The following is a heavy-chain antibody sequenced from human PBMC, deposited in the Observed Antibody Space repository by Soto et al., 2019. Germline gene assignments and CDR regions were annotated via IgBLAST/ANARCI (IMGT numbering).Heavy chain of an antibody. CDR2: ISTYSGDT. Sequence: QVHLVQSGVEVKTPGASVKVSCQASGYTFFTYDISWVRQAPGQGLEWMGWISTYSGDTKYAQKFQGRVTMTTDTSPTTAYLELRSLRSDDTAVYYCARHHGTTPSEHGFDPWGQGTLVTVSS. D-gene: IGHD1-26*01. CDR3: ARHHGTTPSEHGFDP. V-gene: IGHV1-18*01. CDR1: GYTFFTYD. J-gene: IGHJ5*02.